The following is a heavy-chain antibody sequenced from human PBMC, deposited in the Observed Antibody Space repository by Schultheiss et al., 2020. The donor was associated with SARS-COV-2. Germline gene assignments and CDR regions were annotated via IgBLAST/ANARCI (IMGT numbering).Heavy chain of an antibody. D-gene: IGHD2-15*01. CDR2: IYYSGST. J-gene: IGHJ4*02. CDR3: ARAARAAFDY. CDR1: GGSISSGDNY. Sequence: SETLSLTCSVSGGSISSGDNYWSWIRQPPGKGLEWIGYIYYSGSTYYNPSLKSRVTISVDTSKNQFSLKLSSVTAADTAVYYCARAARAAFDYWGQGTLVTVSS. V-gene: IGHV4-30-4*01.